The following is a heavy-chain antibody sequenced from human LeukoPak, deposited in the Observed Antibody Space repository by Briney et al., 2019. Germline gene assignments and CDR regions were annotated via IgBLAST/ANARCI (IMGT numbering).Heavy chain of an antibody. CDR2: IWFDGSNK. J-gene: IGHJ4*02. CDR3: AKADGSYKTLIDY. D-gene: IGHD3-10*01. V-gene: IGHV3-30*02. Sequence: GGSLRLSCVASGITFSTYGMHWVRQAPGKGLEWVAYIWFDGSNKYYADSVKGRFTISRDQSRSTLYLQMNSLRNEDTAVYYCAKADGSYKTLIDYWGQGTLVTVSS. CDR1: GITFSTYG.